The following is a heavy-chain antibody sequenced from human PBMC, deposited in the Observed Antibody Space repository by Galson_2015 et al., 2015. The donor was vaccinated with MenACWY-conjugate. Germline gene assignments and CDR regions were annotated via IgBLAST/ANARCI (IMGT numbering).Heavy chain of an antibody. Sequence: QSGAEVKKPGESLKISCKGSGYSFTNYWIGWVRQMPGKGLEWMGIIYPDDSDTRYSPSFQGQVTISADKSISTAYPQWSSLKASDTAMYYCARPASGYSSSCDYWGQGTLVTVSS. V-gene: IGHV5-51*03. J-gene: IGHJ4*02. CDR1: GYSFTNYW. D-gene: IGHD6-13*01. CDR3: ARPASGYSSSCDY. CDR2: IYPDDSDT.